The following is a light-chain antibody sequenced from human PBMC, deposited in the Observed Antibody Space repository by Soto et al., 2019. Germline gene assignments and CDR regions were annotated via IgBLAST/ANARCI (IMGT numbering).Light chain of an antibody. Sequence: DIQMTQSPSTLSASVGDRVTITCRASENIGGWLVWYQQKPGRAPKLLIYKASNVVNGVPSRFSGSGSGTEFTLTIRSLQPDDFATYYCQQCKNYPPWTFGQGT. CDR3: QQCKNYPPWT. CDR1: ENIGGW. J-gene: IGKJ1*01. V-gene: IGKV1-5*03. CDR2: KAS.